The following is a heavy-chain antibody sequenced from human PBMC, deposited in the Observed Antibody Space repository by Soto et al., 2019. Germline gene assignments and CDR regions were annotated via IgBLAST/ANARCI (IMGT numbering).Heavy chain of an antibody. CDR2: MNPNSGNT. CDR1: GYTFTSYD. V-gene: IGHV1-8*01. J-gene: IGHJ6*03. CDR3: ARTSADIYYYYMDV. D-gene: IGHD3-9*01. Sequence: ASVKVSCKASGYTFTSYDINWVRQATGQGLEWMGWMNPNSGNTGYAQKFQGRVTMTRNTSISTAYMELSSLRSEDTAVYYCARTSADIYYYYMDVWGKGTTVTVSS.